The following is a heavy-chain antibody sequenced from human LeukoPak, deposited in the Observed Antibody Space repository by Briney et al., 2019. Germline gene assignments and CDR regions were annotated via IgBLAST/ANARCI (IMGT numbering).Heavy chain of an antibody. CDR1: GGPIRSYY. CDR2: IHYSEGT. Sequence: SETLSLTCTVSGGPIRSYYWSWMRQPPGKGLEWIGNIHYSEGTNFNPSLKSRVAIAVDTSKNQFSLSMRSVTAADTAVYYCARDMVRGVGWFDPWGQGTLVTVSS. CDR3: ARDMVRGVGWFDP. J-gene: IGHJ5*02. D-gene: IGHD3-10*01. V-gene: IGHV4-59*12.